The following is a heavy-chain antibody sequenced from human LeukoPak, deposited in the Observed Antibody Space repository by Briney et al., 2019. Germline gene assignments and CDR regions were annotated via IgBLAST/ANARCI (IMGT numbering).Heavy chain of an antibody. J-gene: IGHJ4*02. D-gene: IGHD4-17*01. CDR2: ISGSGGST. Sequence: PGGSLRLSCAASGCTFSSYAMSWVRQAPGKGLEWVSAISGSGGSTYYADSVKGRFTISRDSSKDTLYLQMNSLRAEDTAVYYCAKDRPTVTNPPRDFDYWGQGTLVTVSS. CDR3: AKDRPTVTNPPRDFDY. CDR1: GCTFSSYA. V-gene: IGHV3-23*01.